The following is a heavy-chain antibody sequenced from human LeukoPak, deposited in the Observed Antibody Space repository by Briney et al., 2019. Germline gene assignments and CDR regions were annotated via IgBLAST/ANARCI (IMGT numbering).Heavy chain of an antibody. CDR1: GFTFSSYG. V-gene: IGHV3-30*02. Sequence: PGGSLRLSCAASGFTFSSYGFHWVRQAPGKGLEWVSFIRYDGSKKFYTDSVKGRFNISGDNSKNTLYLQMNSLRVEDTAVYYCAKVARLGGNSFYYYMDVWGKGTTVTISS. D-gene: IGHD3-16*01. CDR2: IRYDGSKK. CDR3: AKVARLGGNSFYYYMDV. J-gene: IGHJ6*03.